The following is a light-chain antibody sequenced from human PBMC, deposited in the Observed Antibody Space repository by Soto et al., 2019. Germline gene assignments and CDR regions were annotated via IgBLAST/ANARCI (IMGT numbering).Light chain of an antibody. CDR1: TGAVTSAFY. Sequence: QTVVTQEPSLTVSPGGTVTLTCASSTGAVTSAFYPNWFQQKPGQVPRPLIHSTNNKHSWTPARFSGSLLGGRAALTLSGVQPEDEADYYCLLYFRGAWVFGGGTKVTVL. CDR2: STN. V-gene: IGLV7-43*01. CDR3: LLYFRGAWV. J-gene: IGLJ3*02.